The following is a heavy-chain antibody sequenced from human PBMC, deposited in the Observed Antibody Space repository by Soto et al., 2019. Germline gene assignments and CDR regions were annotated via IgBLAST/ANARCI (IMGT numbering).Heavy chain of an antibody. J-gene: IGHJ6*02. V-gene: IGHV3-30*18. CDR3: AKFVQQLWSYYYGMDV. CDR2: ISYDGSNK. Sequence: PGGSLRLSCAASGFTFSSYGMHWVRQAPGKGLEWVAVISYDGSNKYYADSVKGRFTISRDNSKNTLYLQMNSLRAEDTAVYYCAKFVQQLWSYYYGMDVWGQGTTVTVSS. D-gene: IGHD5-18*01. CDR1: GFTFSSYG.